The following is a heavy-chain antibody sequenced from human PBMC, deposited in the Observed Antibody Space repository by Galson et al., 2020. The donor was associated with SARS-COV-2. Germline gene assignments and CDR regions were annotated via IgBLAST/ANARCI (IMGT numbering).Heavy chain of an antibody. D-gene: IGHD3-9*01. CDR1: GFIFSSYE. CDR2: ISTSSNII. J-gene: IGHJ6*02. Sequence: GESLKISCAASGFIFSSYEMNWVRQAPGDGLEWISYISTSSNIIYYADSVKGRFTISRDNAKNSLYLQMNSLRPGDTAVYYCARVGDYNILTGFLYYYYALDVWGQGTTVTVSS. CDR3: ARVGDYNILTGFLYYYYALDV. V-gene: IGHV3-48*03.